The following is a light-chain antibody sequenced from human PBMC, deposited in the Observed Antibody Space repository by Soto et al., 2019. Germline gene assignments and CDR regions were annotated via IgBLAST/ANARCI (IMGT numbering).Light chain of an antibody. V-gene: IGLV2-14*01. CDR1: ISDVPVYNY. Sequence: SSLTQPACVSGSPGQSITISCTGTISDVPVYNYVSWYQQHPGKAPKLMIYEVSHRPSGISNRFSGSKSGSTASLTISGLQAEEEADYYCSSYTASSTLLYVFGTGTKVTVL. CDR2: EVS. CDR3: SSYTASSTLLYV. J-gene: IGLJ1*01.